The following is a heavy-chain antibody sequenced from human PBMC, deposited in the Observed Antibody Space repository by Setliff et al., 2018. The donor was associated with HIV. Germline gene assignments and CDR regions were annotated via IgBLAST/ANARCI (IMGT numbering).Heavy chain of an antibody. CDR2: MNPNSGNT. Sequence: ASVKVSCKASGYTFTSYDINWVRQATGQGLEWMGWMNPNSGNTGYAQKFQGRVTMTRDTSISTAYMELSRLRSDDTAVYYCARDWVAGTSGYYYYYMDVWGKGTTVTVSS. CDR1: GYTFTSYD. V-gene: IGHV1-8*02. J-gene: IGHJ6*03. CDR3: ARDWVAGTSGYYYYYMDV. D-gene: IGHD6-19*01.